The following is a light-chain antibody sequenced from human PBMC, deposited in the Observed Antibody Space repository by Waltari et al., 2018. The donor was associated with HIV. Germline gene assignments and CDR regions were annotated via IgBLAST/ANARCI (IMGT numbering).Light chain of an antibody. Sequence: DIQMTQSPSSLSASVGDRVTITCQASQDISNCLNWYQQKPEKAPKLLIYAASNLETGVSSRFSGSGSGTDFTLTTSSLQPEDVSTYFCQQYESLPHTFGRGTKLEIK. CDR2: AAS. J-gene: IGKJ2*01. CDR3: QQYESLPHT. CDR1: QDISNC. V-gene: IGKV1-33*01.